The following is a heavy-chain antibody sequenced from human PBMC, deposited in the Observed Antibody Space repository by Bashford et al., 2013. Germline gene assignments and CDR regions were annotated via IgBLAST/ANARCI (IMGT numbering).Heavy chain of an antibody. V-gene: IGHV1-2*02. J-gene: IGHJ3*02. D-gene: IGHD1-26*01. Sequence: ASVKVSCKASGYTFTGYYMHWVRQAPGQGLEWMGWINPNSGGTNYAQKFQGRVTMTRDTSISTAYMELSRLRSDDTAVYYCAREGIVGVPETAAFDIWGQGTMVTVSS. CDR1: GYTFTGYY. CDR3: AREGIVGVPETAAFDI. CDR2: INPNSGGT.